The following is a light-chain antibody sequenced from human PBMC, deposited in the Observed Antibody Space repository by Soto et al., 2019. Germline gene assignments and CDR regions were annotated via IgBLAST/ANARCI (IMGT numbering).Light chain of an antibody. J-gene: IGKJ1*01. CDR1: QSISSY. V-gene: IGKV1-39*01. CDR3: QQIYLAPWT. CDR2: AAS. Sequence: DLQMTQSPSSLSASVGDRVTITCRASQSISSYLNWYQQKPGKAPKLLIYAASNLQSGVPSRFSGSGSGTDFTLTISSLHPEDFATYHCQQIYLAPWTFGQGTKVEIK.